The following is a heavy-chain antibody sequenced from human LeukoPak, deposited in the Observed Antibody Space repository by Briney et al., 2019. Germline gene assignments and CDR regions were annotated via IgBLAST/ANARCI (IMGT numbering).Heavy chain of an antibody. D-gene: IGHD3-3*01. Sequence: SETLSLTCAVSGGSISSGGYSWSWIRQPPGKGLEWIGYINHSGSTNYNPSLKSRVTISVDTSKNQFSLKLSSVTAADTAVYYCARGGTYYDFWSGPTLSLWGQGTMVTVSS. CDR3: ARGGTYYDFWSGPTLSL. V-gene: IGHV4-30-2*01. CDR1: GGSISSGGYS. J-gene: IGHJ3*01. CDR2: INHSGST.